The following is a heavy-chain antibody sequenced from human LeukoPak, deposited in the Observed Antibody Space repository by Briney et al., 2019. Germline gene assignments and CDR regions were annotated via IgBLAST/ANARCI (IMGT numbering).Heavy chain of an antibody. CDR3: ARGLGTTGWHTFDY. V-gene: IGHV6-1*01. Sequence: SQTLSLTCAVSGDSVSSKSGAWNWIRQSPSRGLEWLGRTYYRSKWYNDYAESMEGRMTISQDTSKNQYSLHLTSVTPDDTAVYYCARGLGTTGWHTFDYWGQGTLVTVSS. D-gene: IGHD6-19*01. J-gene: IGHJ4*02. CDR1: GDSVSSKSGA. CDR2: TYYRSKWYN.